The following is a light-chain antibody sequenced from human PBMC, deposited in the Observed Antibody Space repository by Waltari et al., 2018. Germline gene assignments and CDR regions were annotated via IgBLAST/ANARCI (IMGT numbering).Light chain of an antibody. Sequence: DIVMTQSPDSLAVSLGERATINCKSSQSVLYSSNNKNYLAWYQQKPGQPPKLLSYCASTRESGVPDRFSGSGSETDFTLTVSSLQAEDVAVYYCQQYYSTPTFGQGTKLEIK. V-gene: IGKV4-1*01. J-gene: IGKJ2*01. CDR3: QQYYSTPT. CDR2: CAS. CDR1: QSVLYSSNNKNY.